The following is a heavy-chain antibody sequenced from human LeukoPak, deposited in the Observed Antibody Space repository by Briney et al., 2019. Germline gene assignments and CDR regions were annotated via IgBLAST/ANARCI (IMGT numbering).Heavy chain of an antibody. D-gene: IGHD5-12*01. CDR3: ARHGSGYDWDHFDY. CDR2: IYPGDSDT. V-gene: IGHV5-51*01. J-gene: IGHJ4*02. CDR1: GYSFTSNW. Sequence: GEPLKISCKASGYSFTSNWIGWVGQMPGKGLEWMGIIYPGDSDTRYSPSFQGQVTISANKSISTAYLQWSSLKASDTAMYYCARHGSGYDWDHFDYWGQGTLVTVSS.